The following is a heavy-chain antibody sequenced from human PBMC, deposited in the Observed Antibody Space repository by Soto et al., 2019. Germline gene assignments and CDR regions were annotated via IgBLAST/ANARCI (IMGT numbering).Heavy chain of an antibody. CDR2: INHSGST. CDR1: GFTVGISY. CDR3: ARDKITGLLDY. Sequence: GSLRLSCAASGFTVGISYMSWVRHVPGRGLEWIGEINHSGSTNYNPSLKSRVTIPVDTSKNQFSLKLTSVTAADTAVYYCARDKITGLLDYWGQGTLVTVPQ. V-gene: IGHV4-4*02. D-gene: IGHD2-8*02. J-gene: IGHJ4*02.